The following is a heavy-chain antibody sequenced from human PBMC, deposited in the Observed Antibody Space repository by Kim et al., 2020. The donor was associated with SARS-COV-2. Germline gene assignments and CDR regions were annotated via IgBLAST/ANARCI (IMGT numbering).Heavy chain of an antibody. V-gene: IGHV4-31*03. J-gene: IGHJ6*02. CDR2: IYYSGST. Sequence: SETLSLTCTVSGGSISSGGYYWSWIRQHPGKGLEWIGYIYYSGSTYYNPSLKSRVTISVDTSKNQFSLKLSSVTAADTAVYYCARDPYYYYGMDVWGQGTTVTVSS. CDR3: ARDPYYYYGMDV. CDR1: GGSISSGGYY.